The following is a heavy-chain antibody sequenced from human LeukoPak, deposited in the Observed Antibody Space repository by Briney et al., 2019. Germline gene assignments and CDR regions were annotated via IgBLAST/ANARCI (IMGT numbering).Heavy chain of an antibody. CDR3: AREHKSYGDYPYYFDS. D-gene: IGHD4-17*01. Sequence: SQTLSLTCTVSSDSISSGDYYWSWIRQPAGKGLEFIGYINKKGGTFYNPPLKSRVSISIDASKNQFSLKLTSVTAADTAVYFCAREHKSYGDYPYYFDSWGQGTLVTVSS. V-gene: IGHV4-30-4*01. J-gene: IGHJ4*02. CDR1: SDSISSGDYY. CDR2: INKKGGT.